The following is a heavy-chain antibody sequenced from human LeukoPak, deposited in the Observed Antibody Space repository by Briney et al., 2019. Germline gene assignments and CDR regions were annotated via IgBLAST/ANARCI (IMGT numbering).Heavy chain of an antibody. V-gene: IGHV1-69*06. CDR2: IIPIFGTA. CDR1: GGTFSSYA. D-gene: IGHD1-26*01. Sequence: SVKVSCKASGGTFSSYAISWVRQAPGQGLEWMGGIIPIFGTANYAQKFQGRVTITADKSTSTAYMELSSLRSEDTAMYYCASDQRSYDFDYWGQGTLVTVSS. CDR3: ASDQRSYDFDY. J-gene: IGHJ4*02.